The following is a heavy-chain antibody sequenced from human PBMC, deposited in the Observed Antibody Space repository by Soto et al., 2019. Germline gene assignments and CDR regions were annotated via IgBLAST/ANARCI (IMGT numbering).Heavy chain of an antibody. CDR2: ISGSGGST. V-gene: IGHV3-23*01. CDR3: ASLSGSHASWFDP. CDR1: GFTFSSYA. J-gene: IGHJ5*02. D-gene: IGHD1-26*01. Sequence: GGSLRLSCAASGFTFSSYAMSWVRQAPGKGLEWVSHISGSGGSTYYADSVKGRFTISRDNSKNTLYLQMNSLRAEDTAVYCCASLSGSHASWFDPWGQGTLVTVSS.